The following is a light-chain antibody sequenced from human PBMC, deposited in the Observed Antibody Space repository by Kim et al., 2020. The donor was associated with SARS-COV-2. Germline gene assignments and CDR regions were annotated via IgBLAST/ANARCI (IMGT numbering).Light chain of an antibody. J-gene: IGKJ2*01. CDR3: QQYGDSRYT. Sequence: WSQGGRAALSCRARQSSRSNYLAWCKQKAGQPRRLFIYAASRRVTAMPDRFSGSWSGTDFTLTMSRLEPEDFAVYYCQQYGDSRYTFGQGTKLEI. V-gene: IGKV3-20*01. CDR2: AAS. CDR1: QSSRSNY.